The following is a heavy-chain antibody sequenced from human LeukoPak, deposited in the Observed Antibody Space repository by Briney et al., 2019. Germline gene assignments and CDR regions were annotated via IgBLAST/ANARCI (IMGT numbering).Heavy chain of an antibody. V-gene: IGHV3-23*01. Sequence: GGSLRLSCAAPAFTFGSYAMNWVRQAPGKGLEWVSGLSGSGASTYYADSVKGRFTISRDNSKNTLYLQMNRLRAGDTAVYYCAKGSDRSGSYYPDYWGQGTLVTVSS. CDR1: AFTFGSYA. CDR3: AKGSDRSGSYYPDY. D-gene: IGHD3-10*01. J-gene: IGHJ4*02. CDR2: LSGSGAST.